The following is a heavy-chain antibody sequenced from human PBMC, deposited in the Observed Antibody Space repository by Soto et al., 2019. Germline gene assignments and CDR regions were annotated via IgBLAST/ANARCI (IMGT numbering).Heavy chain of an antibody. CDR1: GGSISSYY. D-gene: IGHD6-13*01. J-gene: IGHJ4*02. CDR3: ARGASSWYVVY. Sequence: SETLSLTCTVSGGSISSYYWSWIRQPPGKGLEWIGYIYYSGSTNYNPSLKSRVTISVGTSKNQFSLKLSSVTAADTAVYYCARGASSWYVVYWGQGTLVTVSS. CDR2: IYYSGST. V-gene: IGHV4-59*01.